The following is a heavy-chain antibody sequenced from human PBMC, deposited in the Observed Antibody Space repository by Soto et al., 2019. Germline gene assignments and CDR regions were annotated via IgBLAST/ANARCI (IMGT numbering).Heavy chain of an antibody. CDR1: GGSISSYY. V-gene: IGHV4-59*08. J-gene: IGHJ4*02. CDR3: ARRHGSCFDY. CDR2: IYYSGGT. Sequence: SGTLSLTCTVSGGSISSYYWSWIRQPPGKGLEWIGYIYYSGGTNYNPSLKSRVTISVDTSKNQFSLKLSSVTAADTAVYYCARRHGSCFDYRGPGPLVTVSS.